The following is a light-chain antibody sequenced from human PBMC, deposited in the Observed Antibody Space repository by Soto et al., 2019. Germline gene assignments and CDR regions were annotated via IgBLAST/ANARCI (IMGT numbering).Light chain of an antibody. Sequence: EIVLTQSPATLSLSPGERATLSCRASQSVSSYLAWYQQKPGQAPRLLIYDASNRATGIPARFSGSGSGTDFTLTISILEREDFAVYYCQQRSNWLTFGGGTKVEIK. CDR3: QQRSNWLT. CDR1: QSVSSY. V-gene: IGKV3-11*01. CDR2: DAS. J-gene: IGKJ4*01.